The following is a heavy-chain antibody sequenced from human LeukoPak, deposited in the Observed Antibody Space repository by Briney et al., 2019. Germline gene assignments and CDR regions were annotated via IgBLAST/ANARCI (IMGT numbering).Heavy chain of an antibody. CDR1: GYTFTSYY. CDR3: ATDYSSGWYYFDY. D-gene: IGHD6-19*01. CDR2: FDPEDGET. Sequence: ASVKVSCKASGYTFTSYYMHWVRQAPGQGLEWMGGFDPEDGETIYAQKFQGRVTMTEDTSTDTAYMELSSLRSEDTAVYYCATDYSSGWYYFDYWGQGTLVTVSS. V-gene: IGHV1-24*01. J-gene: IGHJ4*02.